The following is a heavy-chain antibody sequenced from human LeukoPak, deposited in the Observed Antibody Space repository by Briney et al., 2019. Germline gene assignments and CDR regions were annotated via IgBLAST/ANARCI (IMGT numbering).Heavy chain of an antibody. CDR2: IDSDGNT. CDR1: GFTVNNNY. V-gene: IGHV3-53*01. Sequence: GSLRLSCAASGFTVNNNYMTWVRQAPGKGLDWVSVIDSDGNTYYADSVMGRFSISTDNSKNMVFLQMNSLRAEDTAVYYCARGLHDLWRGHMGYWGQGTLVTVSS. D-gene: IGHD3-3*01. CDR3: ARGLHDLWRGHMGY. J-gene: IGHJ4*02.